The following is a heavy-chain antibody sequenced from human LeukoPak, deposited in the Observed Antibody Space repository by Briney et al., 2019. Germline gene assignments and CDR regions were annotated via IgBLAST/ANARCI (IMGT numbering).Heavy chain of an antibody. J-gene: IGHJ4*02. CDR1: GFTFSSYT. V-gene: IGHV3-23*01. Sequence: GGSLRLSCAASGFTFSSYTMSWVRQAPGKGLEWVSAISGSGGSTYYADSVKGRFTISRDNSKNTLYLQMNSLRAEDTAVYYCTTRGGSFSIFDYWGQGTLVTVPS. D-gene: IGHD1-26*01. CDR2: ISGSGGST. CDR3: TTRGGSFSIFDY.